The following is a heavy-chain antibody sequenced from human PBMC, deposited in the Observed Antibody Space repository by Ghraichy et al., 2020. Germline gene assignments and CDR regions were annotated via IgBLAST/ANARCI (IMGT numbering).Heavy chain of an antibody. J-gene: IGHJ6*02. V-gene: IGHV3-21*01. D-gene: IGHD4-17*01. CDR1: GFTFSSYS. CDR2: ISSSSTYI. Sequence: GGSLRLSCAASGFTFSSYSMNWVRQAPEKGLEWVSSISSSSTYIYYADPVKGRFTISRDNPKNSLYLQMNSLRADDTAVYYCARAYPDYGEYNHYYGMDVWGQGTTVTVSS. CDR3: ARAYPDYGEYNHYYGMDV.